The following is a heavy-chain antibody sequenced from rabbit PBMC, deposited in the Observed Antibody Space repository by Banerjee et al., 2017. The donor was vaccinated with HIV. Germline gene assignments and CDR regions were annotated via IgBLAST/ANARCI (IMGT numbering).Heavy chain of an antibody. CDR3: ARGGYGGGGYVWSMDYFTL. CDR1: GLDLSGNNH. CDR2: IYTGDGRT. D-gene: IGHD8-1*01. V-gene: IGHV1S40*01. J-gene: IGHJ4*01. Sequence: QSLEESGGGLVKPGGTLTLTCTASGLDLSGNNHMCWVRQAPGKGPEWIACIYTGDGRTYYVSWAKGRFTITKTSSTTVTLQMTSLTAADTATYFCARGGYGGGGYVWSMDYFTLWGPGTLVTVS.